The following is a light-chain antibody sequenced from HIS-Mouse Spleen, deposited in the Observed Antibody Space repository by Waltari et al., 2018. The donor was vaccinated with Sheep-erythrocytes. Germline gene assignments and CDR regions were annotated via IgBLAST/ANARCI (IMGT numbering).Light chain of an antibody. CDR3: CSYAGSSTPWV. Sequence: QSALTQPASVSGSPGQSITISCTGTSSDVGNYNLVSWYQQHPGKAPKLMIYEGSKRPSGVSNRLSGSKSGNTASLTISGLQAEDEADYYCCSYAGSSTPWVFGGGTKLTVL. CDR1: SSDVGNYNL. CDR2: EGS. J-gene: IGLJ3*02. V-gene: IGLV2-23*01.